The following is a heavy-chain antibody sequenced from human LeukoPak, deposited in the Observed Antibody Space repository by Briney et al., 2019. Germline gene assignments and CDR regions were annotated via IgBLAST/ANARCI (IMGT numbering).Heavy chain of an antibody. D-gene: IGHD6-13*01. CDR2: INHSGST. CDR3: ARLFGYSSPYNWFDP. Sequence: SETLSLTCAVYGGSFSGYYWSWIRQPPGKGLEWIGEINHSGSTNNNPSLKSRVTISVDTSKNQFSLKLSSVTAADTAVYYCARLFGYSSPYNWFDPWGQGTLVTVSS. CDR1: GGSFSGYY. V-gene: IGHV4-34*01. J-gene: IGHJ5*02.